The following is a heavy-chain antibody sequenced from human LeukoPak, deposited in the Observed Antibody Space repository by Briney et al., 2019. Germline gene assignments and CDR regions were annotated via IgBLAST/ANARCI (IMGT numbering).Heavy chain of an antibody. CDR3: ARSGSSWYYFDY. D-gene: IGHD6-13*01. J-gene: IGHJ4*02. CDR1: GFTFSSYA. V-gene: IGHV3-23*01. CDR2: ISSSGGST. Sequence: PGGSLRLSCAASGFTFSSYAMSWVRQAPGKGLEWVSAISSSGGSTYYAVSVKGRFTISRDNSKNTLYLQMNSLRAEDTGVYYCARSGSSWYYFDYWGQGTLVTVSS.